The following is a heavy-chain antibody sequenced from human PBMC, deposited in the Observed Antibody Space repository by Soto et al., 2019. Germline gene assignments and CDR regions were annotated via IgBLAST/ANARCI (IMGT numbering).Heavy chain of an antibody. CDR1: GYTFTSYA. V-gene: IGHV1-3*01. D-gene: IGHD6-6*01. J-gene: IGHJ6*02. Sequence: QVQLVQSGAEVKKPGASVKVCCKASGYTFTSYAMHWVRQAPGQRLEWMGWINAGNGNTKYSQKFQGRVTITRDTSASTAYIELSSLRSEDTAVYYCARFDRSSPNRDYYYYGMDVWGQGTTVTVSS. CDR3: ARFDRSSPNRDYYYYGMDV. CDR2: INAGNGNT.